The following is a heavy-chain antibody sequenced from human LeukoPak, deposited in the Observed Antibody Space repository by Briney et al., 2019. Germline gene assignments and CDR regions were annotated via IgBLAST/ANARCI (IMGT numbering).Heavy chain of an antibody. Sequence: SETLSLTCAVSGGSISSSKWWSWVRQPPGKGLEWIGEIYHSGTTNYKPSLKRRVTISVDKSKNQVSLKLSSVTAADTAVYYCARPIGYSSSWPPYDPWGQGTLVTVSS. CDR3: ARPIGYSSSWPPYDP. J-gene: IGHJ5*02. CDR2: IYHSGTT. CDR1: GGSISSSKW. V-gene: IGHV4-4*02. D-gene: IGHD6-13*01.